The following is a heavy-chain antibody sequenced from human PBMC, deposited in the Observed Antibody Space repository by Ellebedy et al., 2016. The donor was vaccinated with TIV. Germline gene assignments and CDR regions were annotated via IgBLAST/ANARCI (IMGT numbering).Heavy chain of an antibody. V-gene: IGHV1-46*01. CDR2: VNPSGGGT. Sequence: ASVKVSCKASGHTFTRYFMYWVRQAPGQGLEWMGMVNPSGGGTSYAQKFQGRVTMTRDTSTSTVYMELNSLRSEDTAVYYCARVPPLVGDFGYYYYGMDVWGQGTTVTVSS. J-gene: IGHJ6*02. CDR1: GHTFTRYF. D-gene: IGHD2-21*02. CDR3: ARVPPLVGDFGYYYYGMDV.